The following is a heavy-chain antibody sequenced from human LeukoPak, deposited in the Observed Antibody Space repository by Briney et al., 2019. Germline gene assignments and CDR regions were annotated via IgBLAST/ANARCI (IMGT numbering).Heavy chain of an antibody. Sequence: GGSLRLSCAASGFTFSSYWMHWVRQAPGKGLVWVSRINSDGSSTSYADSVRGRFTISRDNAKNTLYLQMNSLRAEDTAVYYCARSSCDFWSGYPCYFDYWGQGTLVTVSS. J-gene: IGHJ4*02. V-gene: IGHV3-74*01. CDR1: GFTFSSYW. CDR3: ARSSCDFWSGYPCYFDY. D-gene: IGHD3-3*01. CDR2: INSDGSST.